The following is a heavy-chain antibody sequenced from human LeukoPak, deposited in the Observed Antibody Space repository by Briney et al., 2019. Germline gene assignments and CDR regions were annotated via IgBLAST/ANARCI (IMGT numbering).Heavy chain of an antibody. CDR1: GFTLSSYG. D-gene: IGHD2-2*01. V-gene: IGHV3-30*18. J-gene: IGHJ4*02. CDR2: ISYDGSNK. CDR3: AKDLLCSSTSCYGSGYFDS. Sequence: PGGSLRLSCAPSGFTLSSYGMHWDRQAPGKGLEWVAIISYDGSNKYYADSVKGRFTISRDNSKNTLYLQMNSLRPEDTAVYYCAKDLLCSSTSCYGSGYFDSWGQGTLVTVSS.